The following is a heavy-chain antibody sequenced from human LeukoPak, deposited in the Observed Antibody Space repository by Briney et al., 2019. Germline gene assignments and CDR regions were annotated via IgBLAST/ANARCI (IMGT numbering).Heavy chain of an antibody. Sequence: GGSLRLSCAASGFTFSSYSMNWVGQAPGKGLEWVSSISSSSSYIYYADSVKGRFTISRDNAKNSLYLQMNSLRAEDTAVYYCARDYSGYGYNWFDPWGQGTLVTVSS. CDR2: ISSSSSYI. J-gene: IGHJ5*02. V-gene: IGHV3-21*01. D-gene: IGHD5-12*01. CDR3: ARDYSGYGYNWFDP. CDR1: GFTFSSYS.